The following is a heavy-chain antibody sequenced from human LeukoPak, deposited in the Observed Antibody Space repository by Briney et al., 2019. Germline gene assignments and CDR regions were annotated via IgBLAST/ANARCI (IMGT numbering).Heavy chain of an antibody. CDR2: ISYNGDNK. CDR1: GFEVSFNNYG. J-gene: IGHJ5*02. Sequence: PGGSLRLSCAASGFEVSFNNYGMHWVRQAPGKGLEWVAFISYNGDNKDYADSVKGRFAISRDNSRNTLYLQMNSLRTEDTAVYYCARVGSGFGELFPPNWFDPWGQGTLVTVSS. CDR3: ARVGSGFGELFPPNWFDP. V-gene: IGHV3-30*03. D-gene: IGHD3-10*01.